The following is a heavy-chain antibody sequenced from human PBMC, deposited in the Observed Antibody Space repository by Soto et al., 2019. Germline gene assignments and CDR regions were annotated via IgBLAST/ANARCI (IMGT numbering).Heavy chain of an antibody. CDR1: GGSISSSSYY. Sequence: PSETLSLTCTVSGGSISSSSYYWGWIRQPPGKGLEWIGSIYYSGSTYYNPSLKSRVTISVDTSKNQFSLKLSSVTAADTAVYYCARLDCSSTSCYAENYYYYYMDVWGKGTTVTVSS. D-gene: IGHD2-2*01. V-gene: IGHV4-39*01. CDR2: IYYSGST. CDR3: ARLDCSSTSCYAENYYYYYMDV. J-gene: IGHJ6*03.